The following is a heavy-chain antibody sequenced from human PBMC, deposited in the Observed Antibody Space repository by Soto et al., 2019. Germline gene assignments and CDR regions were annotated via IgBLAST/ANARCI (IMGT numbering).Heavy chain of an antibody. CDR3: AREGSDERGGY. CDR1: GGSISSSSYY. J-gene: IGHJ4*02. CDR2: IYYSGST. V-gene: IGHV4-39*07. Sequence: SETLYLTCTVSGGSISSSSYYWGWIRQPPGKGLEWIGSIYYSGSTYYNPSLKSRVTISVDTSKNQFSLKLSSVTAADTAVYYCAREGSDERGGYWGQGTLGTVSS. D-gene: IGHD1-26*01.